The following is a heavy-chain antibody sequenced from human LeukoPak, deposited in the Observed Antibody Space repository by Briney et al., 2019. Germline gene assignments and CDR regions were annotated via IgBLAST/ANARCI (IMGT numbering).Heavy chain of an antibody. V-gene: IGHV1-18*01. J-gene: IGHJ4*02. D-gene: IGHD4-17*01. Sequence: ASVKVSCKASGYTFTSYGISWVRQAPGQGLEWMGWISAYNGNTNYAQKLPGRVTMTTDTSTSTAYMELRSLRSDDTAVYYCARLRDDYGDYGLDYWGQGTLVTVSS. CDR2: ISAYNGNT. CDR1: GYTFTSYG. CDR3: ARLRDDYGDYGLDY.